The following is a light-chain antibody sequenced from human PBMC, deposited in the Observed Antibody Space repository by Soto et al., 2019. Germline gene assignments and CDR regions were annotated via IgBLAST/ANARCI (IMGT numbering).Light chain of an antibody. V-gene: IGLV1-47*01. Sequence: QSVLTQPPSASGTLGQRVTLSCSGSSSNIGSNFVYWYQQLPGTAPKLLIFRNNQRPSGVPDRFSASKSGTSASLAISGLRSEDEADYYCAAWDDSLSVVFGGGTKLTVL. CDR2: RNN. J-gene: IGLJ2*01. CDR3: AAWDDSLSVV. CDR1: SSNIGSNF.